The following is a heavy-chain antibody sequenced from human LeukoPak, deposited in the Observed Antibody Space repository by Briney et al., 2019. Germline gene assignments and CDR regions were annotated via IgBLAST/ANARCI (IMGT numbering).Heavy chain of an antibody. D-gene: IGHD3-10*01. CDR1: GYTFTSYY. V-gene: IGHV1-46*01. J-gene: IGHJ4*02. CDR2: INPSGGST. CDR3: ARDLTWLGFDY. Sequence: ASVKVSCKASGYTFTSYYMHWVRQAPGQGLEWMGIINPSGGSTSYAQKLQGRVTMTRDMSTSTVYMELSSLRSEDTAVYYCARDLTWLGFDYWGQGTLVTVSS.